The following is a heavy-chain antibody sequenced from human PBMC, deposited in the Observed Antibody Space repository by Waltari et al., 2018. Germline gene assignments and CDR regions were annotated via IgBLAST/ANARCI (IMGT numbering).Heavy chain of an antibody. D-gene: IGHD3-16*01. V-gene: IGHV1-2*02. J-gene: IGHJ4*02. CDR2: IDPNTGGT. CDR1: GYTFTGYY. CDR3: ARDLYDSRVPGDYFDY. Sequence: QVHLVQSGAEVRKPGASVKVSCKGSGYTFTGYYIQWLRQAPGQGLEWMGWIDPNTGGTKLAQKFQGRVTMTRDTSINTVYMELSSVGSDDKAVYYCARDLYDSRVPGDYFDYWGQGTLVTVSS.